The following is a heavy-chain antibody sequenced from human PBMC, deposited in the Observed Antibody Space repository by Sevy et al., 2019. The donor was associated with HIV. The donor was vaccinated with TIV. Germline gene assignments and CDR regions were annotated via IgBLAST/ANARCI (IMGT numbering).Heavy chain of an antibody. Sequence: ASVKVSCKVSGYSVSDLSIHWVRQAPGKGLEWMGGYDPEDGEKIYAQKFQGSVTMTEDTSTDTAYMELSSLRSEDTAVYYCATSPDYYDSSRDAFDIWGQGTMVTVSS. CDR2: YDPEDGEK. CDR1: GYSVSDLS. D-gene: IGHD3-22*01. V-gene: IGHV1-24*01. CDR3: ATSPDYYDSSRDAFDI. J-gene: IGHJ3*02.